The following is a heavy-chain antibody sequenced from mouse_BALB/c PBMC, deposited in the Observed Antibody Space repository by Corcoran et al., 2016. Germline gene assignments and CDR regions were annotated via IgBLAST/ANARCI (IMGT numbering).Heavy chain of an antibody. CDR2: INPNNGGT. D-gene: IGHD2-1*01. J-gene: IGHJ2*01. Sequence: EVQLQQSGHELVKPGASVKMSCKASGYTFTDYYMKWWKQRHGKSLERIGDINPNNGGTSYNQKFKGKATLTVDKSSSTAYMQLNSLTSEDSAVYDCARDGNYYFDYCGQGTTLTVSS. CDR1: GYTFTDYY. CDR3: ARDGNYYFDY. V-gene: IGHV1-26*01.